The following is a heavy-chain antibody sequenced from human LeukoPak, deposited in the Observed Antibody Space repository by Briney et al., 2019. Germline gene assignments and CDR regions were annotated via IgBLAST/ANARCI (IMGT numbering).Heavy chain of an antibody. V-gene: IGHV3-48*04. CDR2: ITNGGISI. J-gene: IGHJ6*02. CDR3: ARSVGLSSGGVDD. D-gene: IGHD6-19*01. Sequence: GGSLRLSCVVSGFTFSTYSMNWVRQAPGKGLEWVSYITNGGISILHADSVKGRFTISRDNAKNTLYLQMNSLRAEDTAVYYCARSVGLSSGGVDDWGQGTTVTVSS. CDR1: GFTFSTYS.